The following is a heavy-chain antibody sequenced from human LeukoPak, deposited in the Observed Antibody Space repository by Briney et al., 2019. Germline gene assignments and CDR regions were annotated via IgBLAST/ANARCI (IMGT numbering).Heavy chain of an antibody. J-gene: IGHJ4*02. CDR2: IYYSGST. V-gene: IGHV4-61*08. CDR3: ARTVDTAMAPFDY. Sequence: PSETLSLTCTVSGGSISSGGYYWSWIRQHPGKGLEWIGYIYYSGSTYYNPSLKSRVTISVDTSKNQISLKLSSVTAADTAVYYCARTVDTAMAPFDYWGQGTLVTVSS. CDR1: GGSISSGGYY. D-gene: IGHD5-18*01.